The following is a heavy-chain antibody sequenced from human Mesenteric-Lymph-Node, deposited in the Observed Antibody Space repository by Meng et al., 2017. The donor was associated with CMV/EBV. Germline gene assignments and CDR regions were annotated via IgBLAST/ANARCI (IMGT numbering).Heavy chain of an antibody. CDR1: GFTFSDHY. V-gene: IGHV3-72*01. Sequence: GGSLRLSCAASGFTFSDHYMDWVRQAPGKGLEWVGRTRNKANSYTTEYAASVKGRFTISRDDSKNSLYLQMNSLKTEDTAVYYCARDRVNYGMDVWGQGTTVTVSS. CDR2: TRNKANSYTT. J-gene: IGHJ6*02. CDR3: ARDRVNYGMDV.